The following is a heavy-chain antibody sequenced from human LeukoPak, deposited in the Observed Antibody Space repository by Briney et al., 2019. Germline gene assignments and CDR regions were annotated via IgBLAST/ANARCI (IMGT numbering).Heavy chain of an antibody. J-gene: IGHJ4*02. Sequence: GGSLRLSCVVSGFTITTYAMSWVRQAPGKGLEWVSGISGSGGSSYYADSVKGRFTISRDSSKNTLYLQMNSLRAEDTAVYYCAKAMGSHLAAAGLDFWGQGTLVTVSS. CDR2: ISGSGGSS. D-gene: IGHD6-13*01. CDR1: GFTITTYA. CDR3: AKAMGSHLAAAGLDF. V-gene: IGHV3-23*01.